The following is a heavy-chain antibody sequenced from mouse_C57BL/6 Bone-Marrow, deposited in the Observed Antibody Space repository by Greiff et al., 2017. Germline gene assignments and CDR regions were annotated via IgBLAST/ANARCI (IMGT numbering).Heavy chain of an antibody. D-gene: IGHD1-2*01. CDR3: ARECTTAHDFDY. CDR2: IYPGSGST. CDR1: GYTFTSYW. J-gene: IGHJ2*01. Sequence: VQLQQPGAELVKPGASVKMSCKASGYTFTSYWITWVKQRPGQGLEWIGDIYPGSGSTNYNEKFKSKATLTVDTSSSTAYMQLSSLTSEDSAVYYCARECTTAHDFDYWGKGTTLTVSS. V-gene: IGHV1-55*01.